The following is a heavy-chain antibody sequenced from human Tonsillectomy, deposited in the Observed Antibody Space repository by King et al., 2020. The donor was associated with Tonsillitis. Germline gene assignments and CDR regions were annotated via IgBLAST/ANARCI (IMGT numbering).Heavy chain of an antibody. CDR2: ISYDGSDK. Sequence: VQLVESGGGVVQPGRSLRLSCAASGFTFSRYTMHWVRQAPGKGLEWVAVISYDGSDKYYADSVKGRFTISRDNSKNTLYVQMNTLRAEDTGVYYCASGAVAGTPPFLPFDYWGQGTLVTVSS. CDR1: GFTFSRYT. D-gene: IGHD6-19*01. CDR3: ASGAVAGTPPFLPFDY. J-gene: IGHJ4*02. V-gene: IGHV3-30-3*01.